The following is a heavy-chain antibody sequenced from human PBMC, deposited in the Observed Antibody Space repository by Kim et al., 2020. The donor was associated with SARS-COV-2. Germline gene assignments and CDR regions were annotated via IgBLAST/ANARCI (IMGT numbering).Heavy chain of an antibody. Sequence: GGSLRLSCAASGFTFSSYSMNWVRQAPGKGLEWVSSISSSSSYIYYADSVKGRFTISRDNAKNSLYLQMNSLRAEDTAVYYCASAGICGSSISCYEDYYYGMDVWGQGTTVTVSS. CDR3: ASAGICGSSISCYEDYYYGMDV. CDR2: ISSSSSYI. CDR1: GFTFSSYS. D-gene: IGHD2-2*01. V-gene: IGHV3-21*01. J-gene: IGHJ6*02.